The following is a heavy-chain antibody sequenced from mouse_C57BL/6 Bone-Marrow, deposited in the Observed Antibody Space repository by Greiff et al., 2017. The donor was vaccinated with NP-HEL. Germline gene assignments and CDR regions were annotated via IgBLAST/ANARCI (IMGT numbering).Heavy chain of an antibody. J-gene: IGHJ4*01. CDR1: GFSLTSYG. CDR2: IWRGGST. D-gene: IGHD2-2*01. CDR3: AKNRGYDDYAMDY. Sequence: VKLVESGPGLVQPSQSLSITCTVSGFSLTSYGVHWVRQSPGKGLEWLGVIWRGGSTDYNAAFMSRLSITKDNSKSQVFFKMSSLQADDTAIYYCAKNRGYDDYAMDYWGQGTSVTVSS. V-gene: IGHV2-5*01.